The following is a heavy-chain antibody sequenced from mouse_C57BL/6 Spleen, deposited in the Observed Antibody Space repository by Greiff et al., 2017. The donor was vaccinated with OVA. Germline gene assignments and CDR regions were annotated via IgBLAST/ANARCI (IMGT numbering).Heavy chain of an antibody. D-gene: IGHD3-2*02. V-gene: IGHV1-74*01. Sequence: QVQLKQPGAELVKPGASVKVSCKASGYTFTSYWMHWVKQRPGQGLEWIGRIHPSDSDTNYNQKFKGNATLTVDKSSSTAYMQLSSLTSEDSAVYYCAMSSGDVGAMDYWGQGTSVTVSS. CDR1: GYTFTSYW. CDR3: AMSSGDVGAMDY. CDR2: IHPSDSDT. J-gene: IGHJ4*01.